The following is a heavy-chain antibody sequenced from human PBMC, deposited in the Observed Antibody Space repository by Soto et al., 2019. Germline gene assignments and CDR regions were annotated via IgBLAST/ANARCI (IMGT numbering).Heavy chain of an antibody. V-gene: IGHV4-59*01. CDR2: IYYSGST. D-gene: IGHD3-10*01. CDR1: GGSISSYY. Sequence: SETLSLTCTVSGGSISSYYWSWIRQPPGKGLEWIGYIYYSGSTNYNPSLKSRVTISVDTSKNQFSLKLSSVTAADTAVYYCARDSTMVRGVIDYWGQGTLVTVSS. CDR3: ARDSTMVRGVIDY. J-gene: IGHJ4*02.